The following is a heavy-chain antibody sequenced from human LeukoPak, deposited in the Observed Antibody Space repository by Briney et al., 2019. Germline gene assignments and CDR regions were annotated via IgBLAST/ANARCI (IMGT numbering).Heavy chain of an antibody. CDR2: IYYSGST. J-gene: IGHJ4*02. V-gene: IGHV4-30-4*01. CDR1: GGSISSGDYY. Sequence: PSETLSLTCTVSGGSISSGDYYWSWIRQPPGKGLEWIGYIYYSGSTYYNPSLKSRVTISVDTSKNQFSLKLSSVTAADTAVYYCARDKLYYYDSSGEHLDYWGQGTLVTVCS. D-gene: IGHD3-22*01. CDR3: ARDKLYYYDSSGEHLDY.